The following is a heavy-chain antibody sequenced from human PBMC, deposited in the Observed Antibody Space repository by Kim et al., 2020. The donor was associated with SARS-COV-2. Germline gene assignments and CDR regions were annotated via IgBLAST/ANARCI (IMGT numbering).Heavy chain of an antibody. D-gene: IGHD5-12*01. CDR2: IYHSGST. Sequence: SETLSLTCTVSGGSIRSYYWSWIRQPPGKGLEWIGYIYHSGSTNYNPSLKSRVTISVDTSKNQFSLKLSSVTAADTAVYYCARSNRGLRHINTRDGYNTNYYYYGMDVWGQGITVTVSS. CDR3: ARSNRGLRHINTRDGYNTNYYYYGMDV. CDR1: GGSIRSYY. V-gene: IGHV4-59*01. J-gene: IGHJ6*02.